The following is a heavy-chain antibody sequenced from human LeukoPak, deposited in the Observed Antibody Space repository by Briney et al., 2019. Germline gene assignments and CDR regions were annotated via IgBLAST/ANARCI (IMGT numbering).Heavy chain of an antibody. CDR1: GFTFSTYG. CDR3: AKDRGY. CDR2: IIGSGSST. V-gene: IGHV3-23*01. Sequence: GGSLRLSCAASGFTFSTYGMTWVCQAPGKGLEWVAGIIGSGSSTFYADSVRGRFTISRDNSKNTLYLQMDSLRGEDTAVYYCAKDRGYWGQGTLVTVSS. J-gene: IGHJ4*02.